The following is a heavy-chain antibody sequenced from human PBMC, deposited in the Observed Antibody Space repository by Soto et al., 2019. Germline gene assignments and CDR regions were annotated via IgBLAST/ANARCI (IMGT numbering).Heavy chain of an antibody. V-gene: IGHV3-30*18. D-gene: IGHD2-21*02. J-gene: IGHJ5*02. Sequence: QVQLVESGGGVVQPGRSLRLSCAASGFTFSSYGMHWVRLAPGKGLEWVAVISYDGSNKYYADSVKGRFTISRDNSKNTLYLQMNSLRAEDTAVYYCAKGSPAYCGGDCPGLFDPWGQGTLVTVSS. CDR2: ISYDGSNK. CDR1: GFTFSSYG. CDR3: AKGSPAYCGGDCPGLFDP.